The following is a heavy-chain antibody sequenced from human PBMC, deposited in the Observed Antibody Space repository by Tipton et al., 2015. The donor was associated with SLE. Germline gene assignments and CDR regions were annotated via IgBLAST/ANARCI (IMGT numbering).Heavy chain of an antibody. CDR2: ITGSRSQT. V-gene: IGHV3-21*03. CDR1: GFTFDDYA. J-gene: IGHJ4*02. Sequence: SLRLSCAASGFTFDDYAMYWVRQAPGKGLEWVSSITGSRSQTYYADSVKGRFTISRDNTKNSLYLQMNSLRVEDTAVYFCARDSRFYYDRSGFSFEPPGLYYFDSWGQGTLVTVSS. D-gene: IGHD3-22*01. CDR3: ARDSRFYYDRSGFSFEPPGLYYFDS.